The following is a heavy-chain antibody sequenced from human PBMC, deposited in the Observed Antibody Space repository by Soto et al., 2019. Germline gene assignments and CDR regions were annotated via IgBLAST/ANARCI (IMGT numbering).Heavy chain of an antibody. J-gene: IGHJ4*02. CDR2: IIPMFGTA. CDR3: AGDSSGWYNYFDY. CDR1: GGTFSSFA. V-gene: IGHV1-69*12. Sequence: QVQLVQSGAAVKKPGSSVKVSCKASGGTFSSFALSWVRQAPGQGLEWMGGIIPMFGTANYAPKFQGRVTITADESTNTAYMELSSLRSEDTAVFYCAGDSSGWYNYFDYWGQGTPVTVSS. D-gene: IGHD6-19*01.